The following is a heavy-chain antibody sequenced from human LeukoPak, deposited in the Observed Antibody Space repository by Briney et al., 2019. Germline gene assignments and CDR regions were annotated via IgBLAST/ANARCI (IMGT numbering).Heavy chain of an antibody. V-gene: IGHV4-34*01. CDR3: ARGRRFGFGQQPFFDY. D-gene: IGHD6-13*01. CDR1: GGSFSGYY. J-gene: IGHJ4*02. Sequence: SETLSLTCAVYGGSFSGYYWSWIRQPPGKGLEWIGEINHSGSTNYNPSLKSRVTISVDTSKNQFSLKLSSVTAADTAVYYCARGRRFGFGQQPFFDYWGQGTLVTVSS. CDR2: INHSGST.